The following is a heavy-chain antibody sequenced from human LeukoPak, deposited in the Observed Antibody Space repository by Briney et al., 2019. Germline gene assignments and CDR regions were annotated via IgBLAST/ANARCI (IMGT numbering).Heavy chain of an antibody. V-gene: IGHV6-1*01. Sequence: SQTLSLTCAISGDSASSNSAAWNWVRHSPSRGLEWRGRTYYTSKCYNDYAVSVKSRITINPDTSKNQFSLQLNSVTPEDTAVYYCARVSEGWQLASMYYFDYWGQGTLVTVSS. J-gene: IGHJ4*02. CDR2: TYYTSKCYN. CDR1: GDSASSNSAA. CDR3: ARVSEGWQLASMYYFDY. D-gene: IGHD6-6*01.